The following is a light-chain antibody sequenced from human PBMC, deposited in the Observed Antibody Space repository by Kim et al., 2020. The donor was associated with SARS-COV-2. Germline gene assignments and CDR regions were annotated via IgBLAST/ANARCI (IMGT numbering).Light chain of an antibody. CDR1: QSVSSSY. Sequence: LSPGERATLSCRASQSVSSSYLAWYQHKPGQAPRLLIYGASSRATGIPDRFSGSWSGTDFTLTISRLEPEDFAVYYCQQYATSPWTFGQGTKLEI. CDR2: GAS. V-gene: IGKV3-20*01. J-gene: IGKJ1*01. CDR3: QQYATSPWT.